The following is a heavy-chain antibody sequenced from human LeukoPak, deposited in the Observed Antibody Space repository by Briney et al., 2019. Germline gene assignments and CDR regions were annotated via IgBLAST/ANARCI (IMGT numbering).Heavy chain of an antibody. D-gene: IGHD6-6*01. J-gene: IGHJ3*02. Sequence: WASVKVSCKASGYTFTSYYMHWVRQAPGQGLEWMGIINPSGGSTSYAQKFQGRVTMTRDMSTSTVYMELSSLRSEDTAVYYCARELVSSSSSGSGAFDIWGQGTMVTVSS. CDR3: ARELVSSSSSGSGAFDI. CDR2: INPSGGST. V-gene: IGHV1-46*01. CDR1: GYTFTSYY.